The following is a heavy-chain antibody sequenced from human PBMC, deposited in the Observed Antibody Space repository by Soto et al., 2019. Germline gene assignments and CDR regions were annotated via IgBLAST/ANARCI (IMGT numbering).Heavy chain of an antibody. CDR3: TRARELQNFYSYHGMDV. CDR2: INHSGST. CDR1: GGSFSGYY. V-gene: IGHV4-34*01. D-gene: IGHD1-7*01. Sequence: SETLSLTCAVYGGSFSGYYWSWVGQRPGKGLEWIGEINHSGSTNYNPSLKSRVTISVDTSKNQFSLKLSSVTAADTAVYYCTRARELQNFYSYHGMDVWGQGTTVTVSS. J-gene: IGHJ6*02.